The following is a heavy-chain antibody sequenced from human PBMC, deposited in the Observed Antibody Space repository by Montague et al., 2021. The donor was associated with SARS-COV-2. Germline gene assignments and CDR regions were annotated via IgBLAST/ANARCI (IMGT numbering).Heavy chain of an antibody. J-gene: IGHJ3*02. V-gene: IGHV4-34*01. D-gene: IGHD3-3*01. Sequence: SETLSLTCAVYGGSFSGYYWSWIRQPPGKGLEWNGEINHRGSTNYNPSLKSRVIISVDTSKNQFSLKLSSVTAADTAVYYCARGTGPRPITLFGVIISGHVFDIWGQGTMVTDSS. CDR2: INHRGST. CDR3: ARGTGPRPITLFGVIISGHVFDI. CDR1: GGSFSGYY.